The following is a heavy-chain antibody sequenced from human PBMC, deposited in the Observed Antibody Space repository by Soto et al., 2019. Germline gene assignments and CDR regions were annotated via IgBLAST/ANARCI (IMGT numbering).Heavy chain of an antibody. J-gene: IGHJ6*02. D-gene: IGHD3-10*01. V-gene: IGHV4-34*01. CDR1: GGFFSGYF. Sequence: LSLTCAVYGGFFSGYFWSWIRQPPGKGLEWIGEINHNGITYFNPSLKSRVTISVDTSKIQFSLKLSSVTAADTAVYYCASGNVLLWFGELLNSRTGYYYGMDVWGQGT. CDR2: INHNGIT. CDR3: ASGNVLLWFGELLNSRTGYYYGMDV.